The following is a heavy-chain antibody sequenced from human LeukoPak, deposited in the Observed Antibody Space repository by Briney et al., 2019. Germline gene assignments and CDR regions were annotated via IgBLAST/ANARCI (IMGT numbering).Heavy chain of an antibody. V-gene: IGHV4-4*07. CDR1: GASIGSFY. D-gene: IGHD6-13*01. CDR3: ARGVEASGVGFYAFDI. Sequence: PSETLSLTCTVSGASIGSFYCSWLRQPAGKGLEWIGRLYNGGDTNYSPSLRSRVTIPVDTSKNQFSLKLNSVTAADTAVYYCARGVEASGVGFYAFDIWGQGTVVTVSS. J-gene: IGHJ3*02. CDR2: LYNGGDT.